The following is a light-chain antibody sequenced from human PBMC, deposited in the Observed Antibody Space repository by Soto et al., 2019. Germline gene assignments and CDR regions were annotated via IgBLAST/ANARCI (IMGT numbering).Light chain of an antibody. Sequence: EIVLTQSPATLSLSPGERATLSCRASQSVSNYFAWYQQKPGQAPRLLIYDASNRATGIPARFSGSGSGTNFPLTISSLGPEDFAVFYGQQRSNWPLTFGQGTRVDIK. CDR3: QQRSNWPLT. V-gene: IGKV3-11*01. CDR1: QSVSNY. J-gene: IGKJ1*01. CDR2: DAS.